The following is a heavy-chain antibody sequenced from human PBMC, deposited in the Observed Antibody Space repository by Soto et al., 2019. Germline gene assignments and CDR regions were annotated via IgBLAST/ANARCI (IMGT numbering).Heavy chain of an antibody. Sequence: QLQLQESGPGLVKPSETLSLTCTVSGGSISNTNYFWGWIRQPPETGLEWIGSIFYTGSTNYNPSLKSPVTISVDTSKNQFSLNVNSVTAADTAVYYCARGRGYYDFWSGYYNFHLWGLGTLATVSS. V-gene: IGHV4-39*01. CDR1: GGSISNTNYF. CDR2: IFYTGST. D-gene: IGHD3-3*01. CDR3: ARGRGYYDFWSGYYNFHL. J-gene: IGHJ4*02.